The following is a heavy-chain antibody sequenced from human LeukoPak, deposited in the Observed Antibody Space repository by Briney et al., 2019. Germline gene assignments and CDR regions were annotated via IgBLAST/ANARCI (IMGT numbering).Heavy chain of an antibody. D-gene: IGHD1-14*01. CDR3: ARESNRHYYYYMDV. V-gene: IGHV1-2*02. CDR1: GYTFTGYY. J-gene: IGHJ6*03. Sequence: GASVKVSCKASGYTFTGYYMHWVRQAPGQGLEWMGWINPNSGGTNYAQKFQGRVTMTRDTSISTAYMELSRLRSDDTAVYYCARESNRHYYYYMDVCGKGTTVTVSS. CDR2: INPNSGGT.